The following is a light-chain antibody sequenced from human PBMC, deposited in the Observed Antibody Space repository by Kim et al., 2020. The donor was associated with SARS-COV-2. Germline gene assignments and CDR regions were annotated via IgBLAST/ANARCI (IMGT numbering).Light chain of an antibody. CDR3: LLSYSGARV. V-gene: IGLV7-46*01. Sequence: PGGTVNLTCAHSTGDVAGGHYPYWVQLRPGQAPRTLVYDTSSKLSLTPARFAGSLLGGKAALILTGAQPEDEAEYYCLLSYSGARVFGGGTQLTVL. CDR1: TGDVAGGHY. CDR2: DTS. J-gene: IGLJ3*02.